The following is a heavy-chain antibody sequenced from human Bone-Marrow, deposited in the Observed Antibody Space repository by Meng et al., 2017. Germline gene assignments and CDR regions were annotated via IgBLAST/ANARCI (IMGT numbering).Heavy chain of an antibody. D-gene: IGHD3-10*01. CDR2: INHSSST. V-gene: IGHV4-34*01. CDR1: GGSFSGYY. Sequence: QLQLQQWCGGLLKPSGTLSLTGAVFGGSFSGYYWRWILQTPGKGLQWSGEINHSSSTNYKPSLKSRVTISDDTSKNHISLMLTSVTAADTAVYFCASIWFGGNWFDPWGQGTLFTVSS. J-gene: IGHJ5*02. CDR3: ASIWFGGNWFDP.